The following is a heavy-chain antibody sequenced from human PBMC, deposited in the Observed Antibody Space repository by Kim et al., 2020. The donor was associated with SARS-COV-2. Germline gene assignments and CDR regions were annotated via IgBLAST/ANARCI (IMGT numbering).Heavy chain of an antibody. CDR2: IIPIFGTA. CDR1: GGTFSSYA. J-gene: IGHJ4*02. D-gene: IGHD3-22*01. V-gene: IGHV1-69*13. Sequence: SVKVSCKASGGTFSSYAISWVRQAPGQGLEWMGGIIPIFGTANYAQKFQGRVTITADESTSTAYMELSSLRSEDTAVYYCARGPYLDVRYYYDSSGYYYFDYWGQGTLVTVSS. CDR3: ARGPYLDVRYYYDSSGYYYFDY.